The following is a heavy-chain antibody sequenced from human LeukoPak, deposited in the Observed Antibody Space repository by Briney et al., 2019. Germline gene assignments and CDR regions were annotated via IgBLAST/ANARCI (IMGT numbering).Heavy chain of an antibody. CDR3: ARALVVPAASTPYYYGMDV. CDR1: GGSFSGYY. D-gene: IGHD2-2*01. CDR2: VNHSGST. J-gene: IGHJ6*02. Sequence: SSETLSLTCAVYGGSFSGYYWSWIRQPPGKGLEWIGEVNHSGSTNYNPSLKSRVTISVDTSKNQVSLKLSSVTAADTAVYYCARALVVPAASTPYYYGMDVWGQGTTVTVSS. V-gene: IGHV4-34*01.